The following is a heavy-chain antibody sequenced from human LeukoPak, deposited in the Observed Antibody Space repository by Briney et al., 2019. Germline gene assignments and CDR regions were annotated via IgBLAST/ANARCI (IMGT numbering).Heavy chain of an antibody. Sequence: SETLSLTCTVSGGSISSYYWSWIRQPPGKGLEWIGYTYYSGSTNYNPSLKSRVTISVDTSKNQFSLKLSSVTAADTAVYYCARGYSSVVAAWDYWGQGTLVTVSS. J-gene: IGHJ4*02. CDR2: TYYSGST. V-gene: IGHV4-59*01. CDR3: ARGYSSVVAAWDY. D-gene: IGHD6-19*01. CDR1: GGSISSYY.